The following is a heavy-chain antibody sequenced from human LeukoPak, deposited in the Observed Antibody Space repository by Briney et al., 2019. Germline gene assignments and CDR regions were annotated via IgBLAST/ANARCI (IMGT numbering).Heavy chain of an antibody. CDR2: T. V-gene: IGHV4-34*01. CDR3: ARDSVITIFGVVSDYYYYGMDV. J-gene: IGHJ6*02. Sequence: TNYNPSLKSRVTISVDTSKKQFSLKLSSVTAADTAVYYCARDSVITIFGVVSDYYYYGMDVWGQGTTVTVSS. D-gene: IGHD3-3*01.